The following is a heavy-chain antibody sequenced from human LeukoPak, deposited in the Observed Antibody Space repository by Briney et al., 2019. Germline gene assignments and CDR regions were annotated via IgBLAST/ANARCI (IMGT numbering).Heavy chain of an antibody. D-gene: IGHD1-26*01. Sequence: PGGSLRLSCAASGFTFTNYAMTWVRQAPGKGLEWVSTISVSGAVTFYAESVKGRFAISRDNAKNSLYLQMNSLRAEDTAVYYCARDGGGSYYEGVSYYYYGMDVWGQGTTVTVSS. J-gene: IGHJ6*02. V-gene: IGHV3-23*01. CDR3: ARDGGGSYYEGVSYYYYGMDV. CDR2: ISVSGAVT. CDR1: GFTFTNYA.